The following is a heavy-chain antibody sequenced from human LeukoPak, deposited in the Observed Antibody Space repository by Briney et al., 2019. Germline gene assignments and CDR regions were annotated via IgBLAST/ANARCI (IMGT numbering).Heavy chain of an antibody. CDR3: AREDAGGTYSFDY. Sequence: GGPLRLSCGVSGFTVSSNFMSWVRQARGKAAEWVSVVYTSGITYYADSVRGRFTISRDNSKNTLYLQMDSLTAEDTAVYYCAREDAGGTYSFDYWGQGTLVTVSS. J-gene: IGHJ4*02. CDR1: GFTVSSNF. V-gene: IGHV3-66*01. CDR2: VYTSGIT. D-gene: IGHD1-14*01.